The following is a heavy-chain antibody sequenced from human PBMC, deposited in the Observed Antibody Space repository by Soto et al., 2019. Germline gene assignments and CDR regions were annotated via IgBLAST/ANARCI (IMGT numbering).Heavy chain of an antibody. V-gene: IGHV1-18*04. CDR1: GYTFTSYG. Sequence: ASVKVSCKASGYTFTSYGIGRERQAPGQGLEWMGWISAYSGNTNYAQKLQGRVTMTTDTSTSTAYMELRSLRSDDTAVYYCARDRVIAAACSSYYYGRDVWGQGTTVTVAS. D-gene: IGHD6-13*01. CDR2: ISAYSGNT. J-gene: IGHJ6*02. CDR3: ARDRVIAAACSSYYYGRDV.